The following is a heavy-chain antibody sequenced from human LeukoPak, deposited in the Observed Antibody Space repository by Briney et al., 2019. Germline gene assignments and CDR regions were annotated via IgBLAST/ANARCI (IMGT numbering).Heavy chain of an antibody. CDR3: ADSSGYYYPPFPFDY. Sequence: SETLSLTCAVYGGSFSGYYWSWIRQPPGKGLEWIGSIYYSGSTYYNPSLKSRVTISVDTSKNQFSLKLSSVTAADTAVYYCADSSGYYYPPFPFDYWGQGTLVTVSS. V-gene: IGHV4-34*01. CDR2: IYYSGST. CDR1: GGSFSGYY. J-gene: IGHJ4*02. D-gene: IGHD3-22*01.